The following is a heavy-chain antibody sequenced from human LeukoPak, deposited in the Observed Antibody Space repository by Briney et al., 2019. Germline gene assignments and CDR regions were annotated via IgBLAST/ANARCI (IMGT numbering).Heavy chain of an antibody. V-gene: IGHV3-7*03. CDR3: ARDPGIAAAGKLLYYYYYMDV. J-gene: IGHJ6*03. D-gene: IGHD6-13*01. CDR1: GFTFSSYW. Sequence: PGGSLRLSCAACGFTFSSYWMSRVRQAPGKGLEWVANIKQDGREKYYVDSVKGRFTISRDNAKNSLYLQMNSLRAEDTAVYYCARDPGIAAAGKLLYYYYYMDVWGKGTTVTVSS. CDR2: IKQDGREK.